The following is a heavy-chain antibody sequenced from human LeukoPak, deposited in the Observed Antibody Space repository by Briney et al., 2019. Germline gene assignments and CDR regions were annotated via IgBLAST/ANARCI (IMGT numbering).Heavy chain of an antibody. J-gene: IGHJ6*02. V-gene: IGHV3-15*01. CDR2: IKTKTDGGTT. CDR1: GFTFSNAW. CDR3: TTPPDTIGVSPAGMDV. Sequence: KPGGSLRLSCATSGFTFSNAWMSWVRQAPGKGLEWVGRIKTKTDGGTTEYAAPVKGRFSISRDDLRNMLYLQMNSLKTEDTAVYYCTTPPDTIGVSPAGMDVWGQGTTVTVSS. D-gene: IGHD3-3*01.